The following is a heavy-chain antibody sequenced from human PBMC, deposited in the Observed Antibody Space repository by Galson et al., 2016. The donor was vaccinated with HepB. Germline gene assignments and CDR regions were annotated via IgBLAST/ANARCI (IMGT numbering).Heavy chain of an antibody. D-gene: IGHD2-21*02. CDR2: IIPISGTA. CDR1: GATFGSYT. CDR3: ARVGCVDCYYNRFDP. J-gene: IGHJ5*02. V-gene: IGHV1-69*06. Sequence: SVKVSCKASGATFGSYTLSWVRQAPGQGLEWMGGIIPISGTANYAEKFQGRVTINADKSTSTAYMELSGLKSEDTAVYYCARVGCVDCYYNRFDPWGQGTLVTVSS.